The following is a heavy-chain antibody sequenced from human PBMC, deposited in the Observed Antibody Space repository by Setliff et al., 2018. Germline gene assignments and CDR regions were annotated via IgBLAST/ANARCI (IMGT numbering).Heavy chain of an antibody. CDR3: ARGGGYGSGGSFHNAPFDY. Sequence: SETLSLTCNVSGDSISSTYHWGWIRQSPGKGLEWIGYIYHAGSTYYNPSLESRVTISIDKPNKQFSLELRSLTAADTALYYCARGGGYGSGGSFHNAPFDYWGQGMLVTVSS. CDR2: IYHAGST. J-gene: IGHJ4*02. D-gene: IGHD3-10*01. V-gene: IGHV4-38-2*02. CDR1: GDSISSTYH.